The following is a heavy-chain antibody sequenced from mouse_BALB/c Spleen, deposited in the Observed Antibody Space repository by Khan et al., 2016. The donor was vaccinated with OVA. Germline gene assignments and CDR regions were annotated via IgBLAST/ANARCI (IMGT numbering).Heavy chain of an antibody. CDR1: GFTFSNYG. CDR3: ARCLYGSSYEYYAMDY. D-gene: IGHD1-1*01. CDR2: ISTSGSYT. V-gene: IGHV5-6*01. Sequence: EVEMVESGGDLVKPGGSLKLSCAASGFTFSNYGMSWVRQTPDKRLEWVAIISTSGSYTYYPDSVKGRFTISRDNAKNTLYLQMSSLNSEDTSMYYCARCLYGSSYEYYAMDYWGQGTSVTVSS. J-gene: IGHJ4*01.